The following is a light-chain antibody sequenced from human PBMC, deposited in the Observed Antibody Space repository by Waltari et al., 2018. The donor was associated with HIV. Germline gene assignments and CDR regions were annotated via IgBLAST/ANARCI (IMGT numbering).Light chain of an antibody. CDR2: RVS. CDR1: QSLLYSDGNTY. Sequence: DVVMTQSTLSLPVTLGQPASISCRSSQSLLYSDGNTYLNWFQQRPGQSPRRLIYRVSNRDSGVPDRVSGSGAGTDFTLKISRVEAEDVGVYYCMQGTHWPITFGQGTRLEIK. J-gene: IGKJ5*01. V-gene: IGKV2-30*01. CDR3: MQGTHWPIT.